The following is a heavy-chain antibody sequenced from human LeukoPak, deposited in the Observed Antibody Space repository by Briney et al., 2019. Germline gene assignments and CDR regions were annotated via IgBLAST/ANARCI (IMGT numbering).Heavy chain of an antibody. V-gene: IGHV4-59*01. CDR3: ASYGWELLGGLDY. CDR2: IYYSGST. D-gene: IGHD1-26*01. J-gene: IGHJ4*02. Sequence: PSETLSLACTVSGGSISSYYWSWIRQPPGKRLEWIGYIYYSGSTNYNPSLKSRVTISVDTSKNQFSLKLSSVTAADTAVYYCASYGWELLGGLDYWGQGTLVTVSS. CDR1: GGSISSYY.